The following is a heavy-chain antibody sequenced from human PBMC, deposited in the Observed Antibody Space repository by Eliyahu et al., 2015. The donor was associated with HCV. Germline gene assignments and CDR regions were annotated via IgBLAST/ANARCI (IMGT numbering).Heavy chain of an antibody. J-gene: IGHJ6*02. CDR1: GFTFSXSA. D-gene: IGHD2-15*01. CDR3: AHGGYCSGGTCYSDNFYGMDV. V-gene: IGHV3-23*01. Sequence: EVQLLESGGGLVEPGGSLRLSCEASGFTFSXSAXXXVRQAPGKGLEWVSVIRGGGDSTYHADSVKGRFTISRDNSKYTRHMQMNSLRAEDTAVYYCAHGGYCSGGTCYSDNFYGMDVWGQGTTVTVSS. CDR2: IRGGGDST.